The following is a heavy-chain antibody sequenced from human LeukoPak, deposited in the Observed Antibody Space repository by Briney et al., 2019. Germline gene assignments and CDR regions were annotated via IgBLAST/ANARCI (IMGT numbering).Heavy chain of an antibody. CDR3: AGEGAGGFGGLPPDY. D-gene: IGHD3-10*01. V-gene: IGHV1-58*01. CDR2: IVVGSGNT. Sequence: GTSVKVSCKASGFTFTSSAVQWVRQARGQRLEWIGWIVVGSGNTNYAQKFQERVTITRDISTRKVYVALSSVTSEDTAVCYCAGEGAGGFGGLPPDYWGQGTLVTVSS. J-gene: IGHJ4*02. CDR1: GFTFTSSA.